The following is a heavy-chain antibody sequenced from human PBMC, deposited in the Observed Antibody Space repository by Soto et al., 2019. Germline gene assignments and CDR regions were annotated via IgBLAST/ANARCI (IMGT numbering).Heavy chain of an antibody. J-gene: IGHJ3*02. V-gene: IGHV1-69*02. CDR1: GGTFSSYT. Sequence: GASVKVSCKASGGTFSSYTISWVRQAPGQGLEWMGRIIPILGIANYAQKFQGRVTITADKSTSTAYMELSSLRSEDTAVYYCARVKVCSSTSCYASRDAFDIWGQGTMVTVSS. CDR3: ARVKVCSSTSCYASRDAFDI. CDR2: IIPILGIA. D-gene: IGHD2-2*01.